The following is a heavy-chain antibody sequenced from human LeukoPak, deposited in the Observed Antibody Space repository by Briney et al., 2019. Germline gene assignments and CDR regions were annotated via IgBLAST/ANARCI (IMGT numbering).Heavy chain of an antibody. J-gene: IGHJ4*02. Sequence: GGSLRLSCAASGFTFSSYAMSWVRQAPGKGLEWVSAISGSGSSTYYADSVKGRFTISRDNSKNTLYLQMNSLRAEDTAVYYCATNPMIVVVTHSEYWGQGTLVTVSS. D-gene: IGHD3-22*01. CDR1: GFTFSSYA. CDR2: ISGSGSST. CDR3: ATNPMIVVVTHSEY. V-gene: IGHV3-23*01.